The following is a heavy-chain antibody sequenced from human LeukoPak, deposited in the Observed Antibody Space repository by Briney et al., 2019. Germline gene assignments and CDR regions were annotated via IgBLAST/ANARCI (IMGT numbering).Heavy chain of an antibody. V-gene: IGHV4-39*07. CDR3: TGIPTVTTAGVDY. Sequence: SETLSLTCTVSGGSISSSSYYWGWIRQPPGKGLEWIGSIYYSGSTYYNPSLKSRVTISVDTSKNQFSLKLSSVTAADTAVYYCTGIPTVTTAGVDYWGQGTLVTVSS. J-gene: IGHJ4*02. CDR1: GGSISSSSYY. CDR2: IYYSGST. D-gene: IGHD4-17*01.